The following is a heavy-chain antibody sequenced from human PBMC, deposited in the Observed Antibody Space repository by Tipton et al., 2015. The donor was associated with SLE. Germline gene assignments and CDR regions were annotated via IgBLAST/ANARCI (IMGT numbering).Heavy chain of an antibody. Sequence: GSLRLSCAASGFSVRNNYMSRIRQAPGKGLEWVSVLYNAGNTDYADSVKGRFTISRDNSRNILSLQMNSLRPDDTAVYYCARDPGGFFDLWGRGTLVTVSS. CDR2: LYNAGNT. CDR3: ARDPGGFFDL. CDR1: GFSVRNNY. V-gene: IGHV3-53*05. D-gene: IGHD3-10*01. J-gene: IGHJ2*01.